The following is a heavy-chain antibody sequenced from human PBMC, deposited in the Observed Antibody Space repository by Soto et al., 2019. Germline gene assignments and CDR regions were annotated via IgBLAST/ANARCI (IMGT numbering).Heavy chain of an antibody. Sequence: QVQLVQSGAEVKKPGASVQVSCKTSGYSFSIYGIIWVRQAPGQGLEWMGWINTYNGNRDYSQKFQGRVTMTTNTSTATAYMDLKNLTSDDTAVYYCARGQWLVPLEYLGQGTLITVSS. CDR3: ARGQWLVPLEY. J-gene: IGHJ4*02. CDR2: INTYNGNR. V-gene: IGHV1-18*01. CDR1: GYSFSIYG. D-gene: IGHD6-19*01.